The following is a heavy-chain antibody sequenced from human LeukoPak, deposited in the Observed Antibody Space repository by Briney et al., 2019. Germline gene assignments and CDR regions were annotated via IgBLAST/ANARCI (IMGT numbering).Heavy chain of an antibody. CDR3: AWEGMDYFDY. J-gene: IGHJ4*02. Sequence: GPQVKVSCKTSGGTFSSYAISWVRQAPGQGLEWMGRIIPILGIANYAQKFQGRVTITADKSTSTAYMELSSLRSEDTAVYYCAWEGMDYFDYWGQGTLVTVSS. CDR1: GGTFSSYA. CDR2: IIPILGIA. V-gene: IGHV1-69*04. D-gene: IGHD1-26*01.